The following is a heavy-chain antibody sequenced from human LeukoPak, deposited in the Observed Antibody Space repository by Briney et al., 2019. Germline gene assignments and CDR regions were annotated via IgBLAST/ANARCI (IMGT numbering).Heavy chain of an antibody. D-gene: IGHD3-22*01. CDR3: ARGVNYDSSGSQYYFDY. J-gene: IGHJ4*02. CDR2: INHSGST. V-gene: IGHV4-34*01. Sequence: PSETLSLTCAVYGGSFSGYYWSWIRQPPGKGLEWSGEINHSGSTNYNPSLKSRVTISVDTSKNQFSLKLSSVTAADTAVYYCARGVNYDSSGSQYYFDYWGQGTLVTVSS. CDR1: GGSFSGYY.